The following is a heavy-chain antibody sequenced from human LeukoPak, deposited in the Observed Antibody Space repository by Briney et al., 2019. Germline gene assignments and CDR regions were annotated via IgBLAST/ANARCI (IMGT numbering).Heavy chain of an antibody. CDR2: IYYSGST. J-gene: IGHJ6*03. CDR3: ARVRDSSGYDYYYYMDV. D-gene: IGHD3-22*01. Sequence: SETLSLTCTVSGGSISSYYWSWIRQPPGKGLEWIGCIYYSGSTNYNPSLKSRVTISVDTSKNQFSLKLSSVTAADTAVYYCARVRDSSGYDYYYYMDVWGKGTTVTVSS. V-gene: IGHV4-59*01. CDR1: GGSISSYY.